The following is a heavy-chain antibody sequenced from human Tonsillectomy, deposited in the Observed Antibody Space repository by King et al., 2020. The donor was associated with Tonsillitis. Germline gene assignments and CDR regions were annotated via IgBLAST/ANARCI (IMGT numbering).Heavy chain of an antibody. J-gene: IGHJ4*02. CDR1: GGSISSYY. Sequence: MQLQESGPGLVKPSETLSLTCTVSGGSISSYYWSWIRQPPGKGLEWIGYIYFGGSTNYNPSLKSRVTISVDTSKKQFSLKLNSVTAADTAVYYCARGGSSSCAFIDYWGQGTLVTVSS. CDR2: IYFGGST. V-gene: IGHV4-59*01. CDR3: ARGGSSSCAFIDY. D-gene: IGHD6-13*01.